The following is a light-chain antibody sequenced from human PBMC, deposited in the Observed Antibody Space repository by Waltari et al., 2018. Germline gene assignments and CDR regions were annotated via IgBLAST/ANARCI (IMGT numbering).Light chain of an antibody. Sequence: DIQMTQSPSTLSASVGDRVTITCLASQSISSWLAWYQQKPGKAPKLLIYKASSLESGVPSRFSGSGSGTEFTLTISSLQPDDFATYYCQQYNSYHSFGQGTKLEIK. J-gene: IGKJ2*03. CDR3: QQYNSYHS. V-gene: IGKV1-5*03. CDR1: QSISSW. CDR2: KAS.